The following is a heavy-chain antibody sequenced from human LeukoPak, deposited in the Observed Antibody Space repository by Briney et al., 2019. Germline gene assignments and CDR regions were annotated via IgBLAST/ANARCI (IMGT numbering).Heavy chain of an antibody. CDR2: ISSSSSYT. J-gene: IGHJ4*02. V-gene: IGHV3-11*03. CDR1: GFTFSDYY. CDR3: ASSIAAAGGFDY. Sequence: PGGSLRLSCAASGFTFSDYYMSWIRQAPGKGLEWVSYISSSSSYTNYADSVKGRFTISREIAKNSLYLQMNSLRAQDTAVYYCASSIAAAGGFDYWGQGTLVTVSS. D-gene: IGHD6-13*01.